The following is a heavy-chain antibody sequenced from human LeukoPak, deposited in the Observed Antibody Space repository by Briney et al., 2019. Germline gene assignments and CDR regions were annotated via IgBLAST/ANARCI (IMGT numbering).Heavy chain of an antibody. CDR2: MGSSGGST. D-gene: IGHD3-16*01. CDR1: GFTFSSYG. CDR3: AKPAYLGYYYYMDV. V-gene: IGHV3-23*01. Sequence: TGGSLRLSCAASGFTFSSYGMSWVRQAPGKGLEWVSAMGSSGGSTYYTDSVKGRFTVSRDNSKSTLFLQMNSLRVEDTAVYYCAKPAYLGYYYYMDVWGKGTTVTVSS. J-gene: IGHJ6*03.